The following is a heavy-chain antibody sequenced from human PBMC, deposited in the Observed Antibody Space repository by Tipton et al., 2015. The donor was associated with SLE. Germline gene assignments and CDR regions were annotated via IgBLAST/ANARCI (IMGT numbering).Heavy chain of an antibody. J-gene: IGHJ1*01. D-gene: IGHD4-23*01. CDR2: IYPGDSDT. CDR3: ASVSTVVMMVPECFQH. V-gene: IGHV5-51*03. Sequence: QLVQSGAEVNKPGESLKISCTGYGYSFPNYWIAWVRQRPGKGLEWMGMIYPGDSDTRYSPSFQGQVTISVDKSLNTAYLQWSSQKAPDISVYYCASVSTVVMMVPECFQHWGQGTLVTVST. CDR1: GYSFPNYW.